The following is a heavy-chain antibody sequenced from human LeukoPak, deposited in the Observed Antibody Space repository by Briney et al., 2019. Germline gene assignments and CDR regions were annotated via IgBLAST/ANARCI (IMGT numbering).Heavy chain of an antibody. CDR2: ISGDGGST. CDR1: GLTISSYE. Sequence: PGGSQRLSCAASGLTISSYEMNWVRQAPGKGLEWVSLISGDGGSTYYADSVKGRFTISRDNSKNSLYLQMNSLRTEDTALYYCAKDKGGSYYAYYYGMDVWGQGTTVTVSS. J-gene: IGHJ6*02. D-gene: IGHD1-26*01. CDR3: AKDKGGSYYAYYYGMDV. V-gene: IGHV3-43*02.